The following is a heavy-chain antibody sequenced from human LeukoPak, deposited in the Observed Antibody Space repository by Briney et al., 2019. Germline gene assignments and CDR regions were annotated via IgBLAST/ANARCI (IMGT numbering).Heavy chain of an antibody. V-gene: IGHV3-43D*03. CDR2: ISRGGGRT. CDR1: HFTFDDYA. Sequence: GGSLRLSCAASHFTFDDYAMHWVRQAPGKGLEWVSLISRGGGRTYYADSVKGRFTISRGNSKNSLFLQMTRLSAEDTAFYYCAKGGGDTAMAMDYWGQGTLVTVSS. J-gene: IGHJ4*02. D-gene: IGHD5-18*01. CDR3: AKGGGDTAMAMDY.